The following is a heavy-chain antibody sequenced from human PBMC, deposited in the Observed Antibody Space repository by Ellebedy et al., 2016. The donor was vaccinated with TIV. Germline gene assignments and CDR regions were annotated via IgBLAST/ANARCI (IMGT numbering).Heavy chain of an antibody. V-gene: IGHV2-70*11. Sequence: SGPTLVKPTQTLTLTCTFSGFSLNTSGMSVSWIRQPPGKALEWLARIDWDDDTYYRTSLKTRLTISKDTSKNQVVLTMTNMDPGDTATFYCAQAIVAKVPYYYYYGMDVWGQGTTVSVSS. CDR2: IDWDDDT. CDR1: GFSLNTSGMS. D-gene: IGHD5-12*01. CDR3: AQAIVAKVPYYYYYGMDV. J-gene: IGHJ6*02.